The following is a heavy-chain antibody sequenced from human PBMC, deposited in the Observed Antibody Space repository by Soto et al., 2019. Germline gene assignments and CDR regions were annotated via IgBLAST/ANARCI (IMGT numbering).Heavy chain of an antibody. Sequence: QVQLPQWGARLLKPSETLSLTCAVYGGSFSDYYWNWIRQSPGKGLEWIGEINHSGSTNYNPSLKSRVTRSVATAKDQFSLKLSSVTAADTAVYYCARGRFDYWGQGSLVTVSS. CDR3: ARGRFDY. CDR2: INHSGST. CDR1: GGSFSDYY. V-gene: IGHV4-34*01. J-gene: IGHJ4*02.